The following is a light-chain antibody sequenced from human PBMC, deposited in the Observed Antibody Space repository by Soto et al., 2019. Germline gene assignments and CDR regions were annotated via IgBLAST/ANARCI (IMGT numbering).Light chain of an antibody. CDR1: EDISTW. CDR2: AAS. J-gene: IGKJ5*01. V-gene: IGKV1-12*01. Sequence: DIKVTQSPSSLSASVGDRVTITCRSSEDISTWLAWYQQKPGKAPKLLIYAASSLQSGVPSRFSGSGSGTDFTLTISSLQPEDFATYYCQHADSFPLITFAQGTRLAIK. CDR3: QHADSFPLIT.